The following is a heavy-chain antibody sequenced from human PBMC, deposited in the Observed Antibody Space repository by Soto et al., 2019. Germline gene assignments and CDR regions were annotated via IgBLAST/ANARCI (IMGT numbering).Heavy chain of an antibody. CDR2: IRSKANSYAT. V-gene: IGHV3-73*01. J-gene: IGHJ4*02. CDR1: GFTFSGSA. D-gene: IGHD6-19*01. CDR3: TTRIAVAGTIGGYFDY. Sequence: GGSLRLSCAASGFTFSGSAMHWVRQASGKGLEWVGRIRSKANSYATAYAASVKGRFTISRDDSKNTAYLQMNSLKTEDTAVYYCTTRIAVAGTIGGYFDYWGRGTLVTVSS.